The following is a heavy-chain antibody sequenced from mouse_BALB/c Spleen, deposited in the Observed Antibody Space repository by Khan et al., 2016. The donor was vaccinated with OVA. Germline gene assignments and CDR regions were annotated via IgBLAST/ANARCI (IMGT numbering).Heavy chain of an antibody. V-gene: IGHV3-8*02. Sequence: EVQLQESGPSLVKPSQTLSLTCSVTGDSITSGYWNWIRKFPGNKLEYMGYISSSDSTFYNPSHKSRISITRDTSKNQYYLQLNSVTTEDTATYYFARWNYRYDGYFDDWGQGTTLTVSS. CDR2: ISSSDST. CDR3: ARWNYRYDGYFDD. J-gene: IGHJ2*01. CDR1: GDSITSGY. D-gene: IGHD2-14*01.